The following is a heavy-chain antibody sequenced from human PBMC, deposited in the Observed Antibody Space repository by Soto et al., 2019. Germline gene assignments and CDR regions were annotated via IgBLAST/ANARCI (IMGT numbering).Heavy chain of an antibody. D-gene: IGHD6-13*01. CDR3: AKDQGIAASHGID. V-gene: IGHV3-30*18. J-gene: IGHJ3*01. CDR1: GFTFNNYG. Sequence: QVQLVESGGGVVQPGTSLRLSCAASGFTFNNYGIHWVRQAPGTGLEWVAAISSDGSDIYYADSVKGRLTISRDNSKNTVYLQMHSLRAEDTAVYYCAKDQGIAASHGIDWGQGTMVTVSS. CDR2: ISSDGSDI.